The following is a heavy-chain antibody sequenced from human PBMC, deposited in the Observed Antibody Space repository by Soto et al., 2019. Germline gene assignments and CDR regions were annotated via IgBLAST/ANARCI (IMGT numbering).Heavy chain of an antibody. V-gene: IGHV3-30*18. J-gene: IGHJ6*02. CDR2: ISYDGSNK. D-gene: IGHD2-15*01. Sequence: QVQLVESGGGVVQPGRSLRLSCAASGFTFSSYGMHWVRQAPGKGLEWVAVISYDGSNKYYADSVKGRFTISRDNSKNTLYLQVNSLRAEDTAVYYCAKVGGGWGGYYYYYGMDVWGQGTTVTVSS. CDR3: AKVGGGWGGYYYYYGMDV. CDR1: GFTFSSYG.